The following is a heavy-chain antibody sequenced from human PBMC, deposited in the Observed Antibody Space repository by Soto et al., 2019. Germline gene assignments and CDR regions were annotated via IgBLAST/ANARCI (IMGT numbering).Heavy chain of an antibody. CDR3: ARRQGYSSYGMDV. Sequence: GESLKISCKGSGYSFTNYWIGWVRQMPGKGLEWMGIIYPGDSDTRYSPSFQGQVTISADKSINTAYLQWSSLKASDTALYYCARRQGYSSYGMDVWGQGTTVTVSS. J-gene: IGHJ6*02. V-gene: IGHV5-51*01. CDR2: IYPGDSDT. D-gene: IGHD5-12*01. CDR1: GYSFTNYW.